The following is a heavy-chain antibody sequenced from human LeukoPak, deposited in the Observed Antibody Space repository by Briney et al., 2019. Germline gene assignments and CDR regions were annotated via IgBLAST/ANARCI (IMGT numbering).Heavy chain of an antibody. CDR3: ARDEIVATTKANYYYYMDV. V-gene: IGHV3-7*01. D-gene: IGHD5-12*01. Sequence: GGSLRLSCAASGFTFSSYWMSWVRQAPGKGLEWVANIKQDGSEKYYVDSVKGRFTISRDNAKNSLYLQMNSLRAEDTAVYYCARDEIVATTKANYYYYMDVWGKGTTVTISS. CDR1: GFTFSSYW. CDR2: IKQDGSEK. J-gene: IGHJ6*03.